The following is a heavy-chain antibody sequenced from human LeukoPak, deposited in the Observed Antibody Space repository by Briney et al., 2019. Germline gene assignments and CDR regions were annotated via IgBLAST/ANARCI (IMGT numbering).Heavy chain of an antibody. V-gene: IGHV1-2*02. CDR3: ARDSGREVDGSGTHYKANY. CDR1: GYTFTGYY. CDR2: INPNSGGT. J-gene: IGHJ4*02. Sequence: ASVTVSCKPSGYTFTGYYMHWVRQAPGQGREWMGWINPNSGGTNYAQKFQGRVTMTRDTSISTAYMELSRLRSDDSAVYYCARDSGREVDGSGTHYKANYWGQGTLVTVSS. D-gene: IGHD3-10*01.